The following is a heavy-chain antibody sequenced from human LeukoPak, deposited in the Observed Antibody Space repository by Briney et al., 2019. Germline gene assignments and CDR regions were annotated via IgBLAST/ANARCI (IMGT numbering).Heavy chain of an antibody. Sequence: SQTLSLTCTVSGGSISSGGYYWSWIRQHPGKGLEWIGYIYYSGSTYYNPSLKSRVTISVDTSKNQFSLKLSSVTAADTAVYYCARESRGGGDYYYYGMDVWGQGTTVTVSS. CDR3: ARESRGGGDYYYYGMDV. J-gene: IGHJ6*02. V-gene: IGHV4-31*03. CDR1: GGSISSGGYY. D-gene: IGHD3-10*01. CDR2: IYYSGST.